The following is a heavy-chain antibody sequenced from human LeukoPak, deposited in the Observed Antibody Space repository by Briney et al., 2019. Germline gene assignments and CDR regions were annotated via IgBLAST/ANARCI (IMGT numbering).Heavy chain of an antibody. CDR1: GGSISSYY. CDR3: ARASLIGVGDFDY. Sequence: SETLSLTCTVSGGSISSYYWSWIRQPPGKGLEWIGYIYYSGSTNYNPSLKSRVTISVDTSKNQFSLKLSSVTVADTAVYYCARASLIGVGDFDYWGQGTLVTVSS. V-gene: IGHV4-59*01. CDR2: IYYSGST. D-gene: IGHD2-15*01. J-gene: IGHJ4*02.